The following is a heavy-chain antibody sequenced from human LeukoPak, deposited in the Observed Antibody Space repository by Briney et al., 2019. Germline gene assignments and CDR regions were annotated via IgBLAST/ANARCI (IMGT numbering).Heavy chain of an antibody. J-gene: IGHJ3*02. CDR2: IYHSGST. CDR1: GGSISSGGYY. CDR3: ARVTKYYYDSSGYSVGAFDI. D-gene: IGHD3-22*01. Sequence: SETLSLTCTVSGGSISSGGYYWSWIRQPPGKGLEWIGYIYHSGSTYYNPSLKSRVTISVDRSKNQFSLKLSSVTVADTAVYYCARVTKYYYDSSGYSVGAFDIWGQGTMVTVSS. V-gene: IGHV4-30-2*01.